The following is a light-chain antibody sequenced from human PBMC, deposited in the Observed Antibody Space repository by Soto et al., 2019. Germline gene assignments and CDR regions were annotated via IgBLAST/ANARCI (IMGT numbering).Light chain of an antibody. CDR2: AAS. V-gene: IGKV1-39*01. CDR3: QQSYSTPLT. Sequence: DIQMTQSPSSLSASVGDIFTITCRASQSISSFLNWYQQMPGKAPKLLIYAASILQSGVPSRFSGSGSGTDFTLTISGLQREDFATYYCQQSYSTPLTFGGGTKVDI. J-gene: IGKJ4*01. CDR1: QSISSF.